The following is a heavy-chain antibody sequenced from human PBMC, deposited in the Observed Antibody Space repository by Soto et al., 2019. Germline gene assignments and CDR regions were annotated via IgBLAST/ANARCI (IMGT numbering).Heavy chain of an antibody. D-gene: IGHD3-10*01. Sequence: GASAKISCKASGGTFSSYAISSVRQAPGQGLEWMGGIIPIFGTANYAQKFQGRVTITADESTSTAYMELSSLRSEDTAVYYCARGSYGSGRPYYYYGMDVWGQGTTVTVSS. V-gene: IGHV1-69*13. CDR1: GGTFSSYA. CDR3: ARGSYGSGRPYYYYGMDV. CDR2: IIPIFGTA. J-gene: IGHJ6*02.